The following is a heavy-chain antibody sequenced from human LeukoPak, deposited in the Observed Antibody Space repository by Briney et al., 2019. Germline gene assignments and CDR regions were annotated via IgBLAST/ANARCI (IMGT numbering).Heavy chain of an antibody. CDR3: ASRAFYDSSGLDF. V-gene: IGHV4-39*02. CDR2: FYDSGST. D-gene: IGHD3-22*01. CDR1: GGSISSSSYY. Sequence: SETLSLTCTVSGGSISSSSYYWDWIRQPPGKGLEWIGNFYDSGSTYYNPSLKSRVTISVDTSKKHFSLNLSSVSAADTAVYYCASRAFYDSSGLDFWGQGILVTVSS. J-gene: IGHJ4*02.